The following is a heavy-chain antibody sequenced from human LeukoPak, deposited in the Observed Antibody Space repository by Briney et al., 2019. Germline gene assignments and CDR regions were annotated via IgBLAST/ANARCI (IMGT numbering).Heavy chain of an antibody. V-gene: IGHV4-59*01. Sequence: PSETLSLTCTVSGGSISSYYWSWIRQPPGKGLEWIGYIYYSGSTNYNPSLKSRVTISVDTSKNQFSLKLSSVTAADTAVYYCARGGRITFGGVIVPFDYWGQGTLVTVSS. J-gene: IGHJ4*02. CDR2: IYYSGST. CDR1: GGSISSYY. D-gene: IGHD3-16*02. CDR3: ARGGRITFGGVIVPFDY.